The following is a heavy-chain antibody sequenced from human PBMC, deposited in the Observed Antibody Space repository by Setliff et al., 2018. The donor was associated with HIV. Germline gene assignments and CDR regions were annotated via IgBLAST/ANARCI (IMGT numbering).Heavy chain of an antibody. CDR3: ARVLLITNAVYGVVSNRFDP. J-gene: IGHJ5*02. Sequence: GESLKISCAASGFTFGNFWMHWVRQAPGKGLEWVASISPDGTRNHCVGSVKGRFTASRDNAKSSLYLQMNSLRAEDTAVYFCARVLLITNAVYGVVSNRFDPWGRGSQVTVSS. D-gene: IGHD3-3*01. CDR2: ISPDGTRN. CDR1: GFTFGNFW. V-gene: IGHV3-7*03.